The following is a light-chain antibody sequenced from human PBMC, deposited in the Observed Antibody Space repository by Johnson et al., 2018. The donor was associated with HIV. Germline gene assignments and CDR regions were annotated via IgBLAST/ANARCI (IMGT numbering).Light chain of an antibody. CDR1: SSNIGNNY. Sequence: QSVLTQPPSVSAAAGQKVTISCSGSSSNIGNNYVFWYQQFPVTAPKLLIYENNKRPSGIPDRFSGSKSGTSATLGITGLQTGDEADYYCGTWDSSLRAYNYVFGSGTKVTVL. CDR2: ENN. V-gene: IGLV1-51*02. J-gene: IGLJ1*01. CDR3: GTWDSSLRAYNYV.